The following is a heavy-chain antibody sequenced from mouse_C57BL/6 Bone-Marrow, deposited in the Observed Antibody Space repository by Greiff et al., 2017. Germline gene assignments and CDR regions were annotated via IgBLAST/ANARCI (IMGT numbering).Heavy chain of an antibody. CDR2: IDPSDSYT. CDR1: GYTFTSYW. Sequence: VQLQQPGAELVMPGASVKLSCKASGYTFTSYWMHWVKQRPGQGLEWIGEIDPSDSYTNYTQKFKGKSTLTVDKSSNTAYMQLSSLTSEDSAVYYCASGCYRAYWGQGTLVTVSA. D-gene: IGHD1-1*02. J-gene: IGHJ3*01. CDR3: ASGCYRAY. V-gene: IGHV1-69*01.